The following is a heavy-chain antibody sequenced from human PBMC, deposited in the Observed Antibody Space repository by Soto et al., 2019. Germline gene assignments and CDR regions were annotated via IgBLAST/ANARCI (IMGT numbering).Heavy chain of an antibody. V-gene: IGHV3-48*01. D-gene: IGHD3-16*02. Sequence: GGSLRLSCAASGFTFSSYSMNWVRQAPGKGLEWVSYISSSSSTIYYADSVKGRFTISRDNAKNSLYLQMNSLRAEDTAVYYCASSQTVDTAMEQTYYDYIWGSYRYHYWGQGTLVTVSS. CDR3: ASSQTVDTAMEQTYYDYIWGSYRYHY. CDR2: ISSSSSTI. CDR1: GFTFSSYS. J-gene: IGHJ4*02.